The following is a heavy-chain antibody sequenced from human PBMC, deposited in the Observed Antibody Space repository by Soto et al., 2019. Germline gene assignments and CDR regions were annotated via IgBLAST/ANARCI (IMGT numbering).Heavy chain of an antibody. CDR1: GFSLTTSGVG. J-gene: IGHJ4*02. V-gene: IGHV2-5*02. CDR2: IYWDDDK. Sequence: QITLNESGPTVVRPTETLTLTCRFSGFSLTTSGVGVGWIRQSPGKAPEWLALIYWDDDKRYSASLKSRLTITKDTSKNQVVLTVSRLDPTDTATYYCAHRVLRTVFGLVTTTAIYFDFWGQGTPVAVSS. D-gene: IGHD3-3*01. CDR3: AHRVLRTVFGLVTTTAIYFDF.